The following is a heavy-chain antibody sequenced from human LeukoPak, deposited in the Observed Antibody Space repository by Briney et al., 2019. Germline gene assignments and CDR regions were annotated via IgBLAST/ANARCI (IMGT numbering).Heavy chain of an antibody. J-gene: IGHJ4*02. CDR1: GDSISGGDFY. CDR3: ARSPSYDSSGYRLYFFDS. V-gene: IGHV4-61*08. CDR2: IPYSGIT. Sequence: SQTLSLTCTVSGDSISGGDFYWSWIRQPPGKGLEWIGYIPYSGITSYNPSLKSRVTISVDTSKNQFSLKLSSVTAADTAAYYCARSPSYDSSGYRLYFFDSWGQGVLVTVSS. D-gene: IGHD3-22*01.